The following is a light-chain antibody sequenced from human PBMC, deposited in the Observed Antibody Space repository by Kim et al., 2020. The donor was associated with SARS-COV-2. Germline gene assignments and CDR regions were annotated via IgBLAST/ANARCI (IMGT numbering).Light chain of an antibody. CDR3: SSYAGRQNLV. CDR1: SSDIGGYNF. CDR2: EVN. Sequence: GQSVTISCTGTSSDIGGYNFVAWYQQHPGKAPKVMIYEVNKRPSGVPDRFSGSKSGNTASLTVSGLQAEDEAVYYCSSYAGRQNLVFGGGTQLTVL. V-gene: IGLV2-8*01. J-gene: IGLJ2*01.